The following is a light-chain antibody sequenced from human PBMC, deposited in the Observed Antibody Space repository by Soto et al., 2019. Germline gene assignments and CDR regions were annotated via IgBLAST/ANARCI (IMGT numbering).Light chain of an antibody. J-gene: IGKJ1*01. V-gene: IGKV1-5*01. Sequence: DIQMTQSPSTLSASVGDRVTITCRASQSISNWLAWYQQKPGKAPKLLIYDASSLQSGVPSRFSGSGSGTEFTLTISSLQPDDFATYYCQQFNSFSTFGQGTK. CDR2: DAS. CDR3: QQFNSFST. CDR1: QSISNW.